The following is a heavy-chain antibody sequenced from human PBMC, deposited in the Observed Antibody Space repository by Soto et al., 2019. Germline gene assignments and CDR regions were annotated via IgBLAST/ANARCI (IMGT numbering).Heavy chain of an antibody. Sequence: ASVKVACKASGYTFTSYAMHWVRQAPGQRLEWMGWINAGNGNTKYSQKFQGRVTITRDTSASTAYMELNSLRPEDTALYYCAKDLRDDCTNGVCYGYFDYWGQGTTVTVSS. J-gene: IGHJ4*02. D-gene: IGHD2-8*01. CDR1: GYTFTSYA. CDR2: INAGNGNT. V-gene: IGHV1-3*01. CDR3: AKDLRDDCTNGVCYGYFDY.